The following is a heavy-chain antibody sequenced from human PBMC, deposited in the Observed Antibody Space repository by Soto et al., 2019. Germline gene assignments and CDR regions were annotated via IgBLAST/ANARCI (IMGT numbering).Heavy chain of an antibody. D-gene: IGHD3-10*01. CDR3: ARDSLFIGGSANYYSLRSPDHYFDY. CDR2: ISSDESNK. J-gene: IGHJ4*02. V-gene: IGHV3-33*05. CDR1: GFMFRRHA. Sequence: PGGSLRLSCAASGFMFRRHAMHWVRQAPGKKLEWVALISSDESNKYYADSVKGRFSISRDNSKNTLYLQMNSLRAEDTAVYYCARDSLFIGGSANYYSLRSPDHYFDYWGQGTLVTVSS.